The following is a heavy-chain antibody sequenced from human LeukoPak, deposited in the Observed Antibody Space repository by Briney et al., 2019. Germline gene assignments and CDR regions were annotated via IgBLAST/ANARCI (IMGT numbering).Heavy chain of an antibody. D-gene: IGHD3-10*01. CDR1: GYTFTSYD. J-gene: IGHJ4*02. CDR2: MNPNSGNT. Sequence: GASVKVSCKASGYTFTSYDINWVRQATGQGLEWMGWMNPNSGNTGYAQKFQGRVTMTGNTSISTAYMELSSLRSEDTAMYYCARAPPSRLLWFGEVGGYYFDDWGQGTLVTVSS. CDR3: ARAPPSRLLWFGEVGGYYFDD. V-gene: IGHV1-8*01.